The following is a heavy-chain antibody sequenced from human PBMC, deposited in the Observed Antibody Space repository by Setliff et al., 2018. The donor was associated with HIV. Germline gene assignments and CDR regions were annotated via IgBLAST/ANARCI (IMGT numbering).Heavy chain of an antibody. CDR2: VSSRGDT. CDR3: ARAAAGNTGPFDL. D-gene: IGHD4-17*01. V-gene: IGHV4-4*07. CDR1: DSGTYY. J-gene: IGHJ4*02. Sequence: SETLSLTCTVPDSGTYYWSWIRQPAGKGLEWIGRVSSRGDTNYNPSLKSRVTMSVDTSKNQFSLKLTSVTASDTAVYYRARAAAGNTGPFDLWGQGSPVTVSS.